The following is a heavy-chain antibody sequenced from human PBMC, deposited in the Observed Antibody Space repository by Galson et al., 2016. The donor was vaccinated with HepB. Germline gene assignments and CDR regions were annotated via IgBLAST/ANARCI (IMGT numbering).Heavy chain of an antibody. V-gene: IGHV6-1*01. D-gene: IGHD1-26*01. CDR3: AREENYSGSSSPFVH. CDR1: GDSVYSNTAT. Sequence: CAISGDSVYSNTATWTWIRQSPSRGLEWLGRTYFRSKWSYAYAVSVKGRITINPDTAKNHFSLHLNSVTPEDTAVYYCAREENYSGSSSPFVHWGQGTLVTVSS. CDR2: TYFRSKWSY. J-gene: IGHJ4*02.